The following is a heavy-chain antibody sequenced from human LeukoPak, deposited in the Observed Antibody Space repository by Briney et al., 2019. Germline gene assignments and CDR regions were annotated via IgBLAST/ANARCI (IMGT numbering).Heavy chain of an antibody. CDR1: GGSISSSNW. D-gene: IGHD2-2*01. CDR3: ARVPRHQLLSSSPSGAFDI. CDR2: IYHSGST. V-gene: IGHV4-4*02. J-gene: IGHJ3*02. Sequence: KPSETLSLTCAVSGGSISSSNWWSWVRQPPGKGLEWIGEIYHSGSTNYNPSLKSRVTISVDKSKNQFSLKLSSVTAADTAVYYCARVPRHQLLSSSPSGAFDIWGQGTMVTVSS.